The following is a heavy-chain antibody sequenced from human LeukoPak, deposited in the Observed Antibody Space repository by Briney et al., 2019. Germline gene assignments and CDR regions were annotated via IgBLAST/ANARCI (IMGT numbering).Heavy chain of an antibody. J-gene: IGHJ4*02. Sequence: GGSLRLSCAASGFTFDDYAMHWVRQAPGKGLEWVSLISWDGGSTYYADSVKGRFTISRVNSKNSLYLQMNSLRAEDTALYYCAKVTFGGSYENWGQGTLVTDSS. CDR1: GFTFDDYA. V-gene: IGHV3-43D*03. CDR2: ISWDGGST. D-gene: IGHD1-26*01. CDR3: AKVTFGGSYEN.